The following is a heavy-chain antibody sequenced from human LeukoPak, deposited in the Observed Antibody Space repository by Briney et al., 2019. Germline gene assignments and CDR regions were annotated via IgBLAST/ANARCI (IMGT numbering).Heavy chain of an antibody. V-gene: IGHV3-30*04. Sequence: GGSLRLPCAASGFTFSSYAMHWVRQAPGKGLEWVAVISYDGSNKYYADSVKGRFTISRDNAKNSLYLQMNSLRAEDTAVYYCARDTYYYDSSGPDAFDIWGQGTMVTVSS. CDR1: GFTFSSYA. J-gene: IGHJ3*02. D-gene: IGHD3-22*01. CDR2: ISYDGSNK. CDR3: ARDTYYYDSSGPDAFDI.